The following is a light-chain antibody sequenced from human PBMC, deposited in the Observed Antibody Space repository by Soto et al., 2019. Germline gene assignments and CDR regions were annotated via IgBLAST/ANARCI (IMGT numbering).Light chain of an antibody. CDR3: SSYAGSNNLV. Sequence: QSVLTQPASVSGPPGQSIVISCNGSSSDVGSYDLVSWYLQYPGKAPKVIIYEVSKRPSGVPDRFSGSKSGNTASLIVSGLQAEDEADYYCSSYAGSNNLVFGTGTKVTVL. J-gene: IGLJ1*01. CDR1: SSDVGSYDL. V-gene: IGLV2-14*02. CDR2: EVS.